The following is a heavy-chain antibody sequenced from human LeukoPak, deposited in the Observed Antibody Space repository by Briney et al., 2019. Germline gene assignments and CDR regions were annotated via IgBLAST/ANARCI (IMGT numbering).Heavy chain of an antibody. D-gene: IGHD4-17*01. CDR3: ARGATVTYYFDH. CDR1: GFTFSDYE. CDR2: ISTGGRTV. V-gene: IGHV3-48*03. J-gene: IGHJ4*02. Sequence: GGSLRLSCAASGFTFSDYEMNWVRQAPGKGLEWLSYISTGGRTVKYADSVKGRFTISRDNARSSLFLQMSNLRVEDTAVYFCARGATVTYYFDHWGQGALVAVSS.